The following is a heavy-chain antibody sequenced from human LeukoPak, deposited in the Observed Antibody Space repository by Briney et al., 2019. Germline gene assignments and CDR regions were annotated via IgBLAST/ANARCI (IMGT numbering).Heavy chain of an antibody. V-gene: IGHV3-30*18. CDR2: ISYDGSNK. CDR1: GFTFSSYG. D-gene: IGHD6-19*01. J-gene: IGHJ4*02. CDR3: AKDAALYSSGWYPYYFDY. Sequence: GGSLRLSCAASGFTFSSYGMHWVRQAPGKGLEWVAVISYDGSNKYYADSVKGRFTISRDNSENTLYLQMNSLRAEDTAVYYCAKDAALYSSGWYPYYFDYWGQGTLVTVSS.